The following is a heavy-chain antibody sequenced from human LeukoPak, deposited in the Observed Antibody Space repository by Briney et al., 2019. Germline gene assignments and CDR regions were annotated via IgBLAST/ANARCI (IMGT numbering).Heavy chain of an antibody. Sequence: GGSLRLSCAASGFTFSSHWMTWVRQAPGKGLEWVSAISGSGGSTYYADSVKGRFTISRDNAKNSLYLQMNSLRAEDTAVYYCAREYSSSSGRSFDYWGQGTLVTVSS. D-gene: IGHD6-6*01. V-gene: IGHV3-23*01. CDR1: GFTFSSHW. J-gene: IGHJ4*02. CDR2: ISGSGGST. CDR3: AREYSSSSGRSFDY.